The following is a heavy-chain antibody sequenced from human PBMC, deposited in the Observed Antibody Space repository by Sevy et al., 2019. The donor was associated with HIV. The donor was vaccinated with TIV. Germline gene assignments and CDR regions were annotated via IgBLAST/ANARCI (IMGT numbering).Heavy chain of an antibody. CDR2: ISGGGGGT. CDR3: AKHYIHDIADECYFDL. CDR1: GFTFNNYA. D-gene: IGHD6-13*01. Sequence: GGSQRLSCAASGFTFNNYAMSWVRQAPGKGLEGKGLEWVSAISGGGGGTYYADSVRGRFTISRDNSKNTLYLQVNSLRVEDTAVYYCAKHYIHDIADECYFDLWGRGTLVTVSS. V-gene: IGHV3-23*01. J-gene: IGHJ2*01.